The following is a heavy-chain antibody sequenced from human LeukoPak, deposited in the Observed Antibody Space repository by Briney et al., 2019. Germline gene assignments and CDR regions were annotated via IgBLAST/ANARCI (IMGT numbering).Heavy chain of an antibody. Sequence: GGSLRLSCVASGFTFSSYWMSWVRQAPGEGLEWVANIKQDGSQKYYADSVKGRFTMPRDNANNSLYLQMNSLRGEDTAVYYCARGGTTVTPKNFDYWGQGTLVTVSS. CDR3: ARGGTTVTPKNFDY. D-gene: IGHD4-17*01. CDR1: GFTFSSYW. J-gene: IGHJ4*02. V-gene: IGHV3-7*01. CDR2: IKQDGSQK.